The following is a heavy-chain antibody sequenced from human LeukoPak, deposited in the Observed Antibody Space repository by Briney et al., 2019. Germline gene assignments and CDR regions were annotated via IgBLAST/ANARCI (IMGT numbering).Heavy chain of an antibody. CDR3: ARGGRFIAAAGAPYYYYYGMDV. V-gene: IGHV4-34*01. D-gene: IGHD6-13*01. J-gene: IGHJ6*02. CDR1: GGSFSGYY. Sequence: PSETLSLTCAAYGGSFSGYYWSWIRQPPGKGLEWIGEINHSGSTNYNPSLKSRVTISVDTSKNQFSLKLSSVTAADTAVYYCARGGRFIAAAGAPYYYYYGMDVWGQGTTVTVSS. CDR2: INHSGST.